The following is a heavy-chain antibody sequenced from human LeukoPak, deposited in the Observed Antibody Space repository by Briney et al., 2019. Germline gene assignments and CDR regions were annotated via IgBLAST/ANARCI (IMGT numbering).Heavy chain of an antibody. CDR1: GFIFHDYV. Sequence: GGSLRLSCTASGFIFHDYVMHWVRQAPGKGLEWVSGITWNSGNIGYADSVKGRFTISRDNAKNSLYLQMNSLRGEDTALYYCAKERQEGATPFDYWGQGSLVTVSS. J-gene: IGHJ4*02. V-gene: IGHV3-9*01. D-gene: IGHD1-26*01. CDR3: AKERQEGATPFDY. CDR2: ITWNSGNI.